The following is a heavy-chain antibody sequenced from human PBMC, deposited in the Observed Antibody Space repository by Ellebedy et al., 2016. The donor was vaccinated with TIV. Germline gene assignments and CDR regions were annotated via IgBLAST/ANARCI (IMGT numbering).Heavy chain of an antibody. CDR1: GYTFASYD. D-gene: IGHD3-10*01. Sequence: AASVKVSCKASGYTFASYDISWVRQAPGQGLEWMGWIRGYNGNTNYAQKLQGRVTMTTVTSTSTAYMELRSLRSDDTAVYYCASRVRGLDGMDVWGQGTTVTVSS. J-gene: IGHJ6*02. CDR2: IRGYNGNT. CDR3: ASRVRGLDGMDV. V-gene: IGHV1-18*04.